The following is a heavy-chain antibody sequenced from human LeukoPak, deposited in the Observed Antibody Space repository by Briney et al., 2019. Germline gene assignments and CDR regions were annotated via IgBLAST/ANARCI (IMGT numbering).Heavy chain of an antibody. CDR2: IYPGDSDT. CDR3: ARLSMPQLPLDY. J-gene: IGHJ4*02. D-gene: IGHD1-1*01. CDR1: GYNFNTYW. Sequence: GESLKISCKGSGYNFNTYWIAWVRQMPGKGLEWMGIIYPGDSDTRYSPSFQGQVTISADTSISTAYLQWSSLKASDTAMYYCARLSMPQLPLDYWGQGTLVTVSS. V-gene: IGHV5-51*01.